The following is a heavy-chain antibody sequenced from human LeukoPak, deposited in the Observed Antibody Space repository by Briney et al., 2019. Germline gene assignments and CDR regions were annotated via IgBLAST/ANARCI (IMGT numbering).Heavy chain of an antibody. CDR1: GYSFTNYY. J-gene: IGHJ5*02. V-gene: IGHV1-46*01. CDR3: AREGKRDTPITGNWFDP. Sequence: GASVTVSCKASGYSFTNYYMHWVRQAPGQGPEWMGIINPRSGSTSYAPKFQGRVTMTRDTSTSTVYMELSSLRSEDTAVYYCAREGKRDTPITGNWFDPWGQGTLVTVSS. CDR2: INPRSGST. D-gene: IGHD5-18*01.